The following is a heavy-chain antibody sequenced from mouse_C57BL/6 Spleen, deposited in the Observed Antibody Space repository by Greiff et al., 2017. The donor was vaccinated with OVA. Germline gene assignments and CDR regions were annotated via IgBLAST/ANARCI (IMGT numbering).Heavy chain of an antibody. J-gene: IGHJ2*01. CDR2: ISSGSSTI. Sequence: EVKLVESGGGLVKPGGSLKLSCAASGFTFSDYGMHWVRQAPEKGLAWVAYISSGSSTIYYADTVKGRFTISRDNAKNTLFLQMTSLRSEDTAMYYCARPDYRGGYFDYWGQGTTLTVSS. V-gene: IGHV5-17*01. CDR1: GFTFSDYG. D-gene: IGHD2-12*01. CDR3: ARPDYRGGYFDY.